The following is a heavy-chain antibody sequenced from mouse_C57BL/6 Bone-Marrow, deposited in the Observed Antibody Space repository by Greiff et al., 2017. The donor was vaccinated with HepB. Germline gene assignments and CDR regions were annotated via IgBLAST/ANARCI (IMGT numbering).Heavy chain of an antibody. CDR2: IDPSDSYT. D-gene: IGHD1-1*01. CDR3: ARGGTTVVAPLGYFDV. CDR1: GYTFTSYW. J-gene: IGHJ1*03. V-gene: IGHV1-50*01. Sequence: VQLQQPGAELVKPGASVKLSCKASGYTFTSYWMQWVKQRPGQGLEWIGEIDPSDSYTNYNQKFKGKATLTVDTSSSTAYMQLSSLTSEDSAVYYCARGGTTVVAPLGYFDVWGTGTTVTVSS.